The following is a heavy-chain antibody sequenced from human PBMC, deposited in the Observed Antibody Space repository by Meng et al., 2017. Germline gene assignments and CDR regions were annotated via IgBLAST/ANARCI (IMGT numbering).Heavy chain of an antibody. CDR1: GFTFSTYE. J-gene: IGHJ4*02. CDR2: ISDTGSPI. Sequence: GESLKISCAASGFTFSTYEMNWVRQAPGKGLEWVSYISDTGSPIYYADSVKGRFTISRDNAKNSLYLQMNSLRAEDTGFYYCARARYYYDSSGSLPAAGWGRGTLVTVSS. CDR3: ARARYYYDSSGSLPAAG. V-gene: IGHV3-48*03. D-gene: IGHD3-22*01.